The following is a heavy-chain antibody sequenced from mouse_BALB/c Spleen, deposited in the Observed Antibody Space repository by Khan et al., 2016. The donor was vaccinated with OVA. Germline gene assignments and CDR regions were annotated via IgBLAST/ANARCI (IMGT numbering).Heavy chain of an antibody. CDR3: TPTYVSYYYSMDY. CDR2: IRSKAINHAT. D-gene: IGHD1-1*01. Sequence: EVKLEESGGGLVQPGGSMKLSCAASGFTFSDAWMYWVRQSPEKGLEWVAEIRSKAINHATYYAESVRGRFTISRDDSKSSVYLQMTNLRPEDTGSYYCTPTYVSYYYSMDYWGQGTSVTVSS. CDR1: GFTFSDAW. J-gene: IGHJ4*01. V-gene: IGHV6-6*01.